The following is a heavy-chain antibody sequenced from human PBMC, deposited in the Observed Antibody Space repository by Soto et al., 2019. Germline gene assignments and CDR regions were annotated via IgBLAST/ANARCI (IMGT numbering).Heavy chain of an antibody. V-gene: IGHV4-39*01. Sequence: PSETLSLTCTVSGGSISISSYYWGWIRLPPGKGLEWIGSIYYSGSTYYNPSLKSRVTISVDTSKNQFSLKLSSVTAADTAVYYCERKRGGIDYWGQGTLVTVSS. CDR1: GGSISISSYY. CDR2: IYYSGST. CDR3: ERKRGGIDY. J-gene: IGHJ4*02.